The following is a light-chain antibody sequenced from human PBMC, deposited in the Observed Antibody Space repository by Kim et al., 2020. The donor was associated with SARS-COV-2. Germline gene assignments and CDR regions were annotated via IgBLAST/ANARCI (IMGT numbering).Light chain of an antibody. Sequence: GQSVTISCTGTSSDVGGYNYVSWYQQHPGKAPKLMIYDVSKRPSGAPDRFSGSKSGNTASLTISGLQAEDEADYYCCSYAGSYTLVFGGGTQLTVL. CDR2: DVS. V-gene: IGLV2-11*01. CDR3: CSYAGSYTLV. CDR1: SSDVGGYNY. J-gene: IGLJ2*01.